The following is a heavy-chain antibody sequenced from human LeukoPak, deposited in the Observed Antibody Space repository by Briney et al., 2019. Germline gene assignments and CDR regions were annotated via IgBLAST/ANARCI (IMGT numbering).Heavy chain of an antibody. J-gene: IGHJ4*02. V-gene: IGHV1-2*02. D-gene: IGHD1-26*01. CDR3: VRKSGARRTSEFDY. CDR2: ISPNSGGT. CDR1: GYTFTGYY. Sequence: ASVKVSCKASGYTFTGYYMNWVRQAPGQGLEWMGWISPNSGGTNYAQKFQGRVTMTSDTSINTGYMELSSLKSDDTAVYYCVRKSGARRTSEFDYWGQGSLVTVSS.